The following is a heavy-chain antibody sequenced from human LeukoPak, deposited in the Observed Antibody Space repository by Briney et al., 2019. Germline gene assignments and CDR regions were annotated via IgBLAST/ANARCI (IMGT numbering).Heavy chain of an antibody. V-gene: IGHV4-39*01. D-gene: IGHD3-10*01. Sequence: KPSETLSLTCTVSGGSISSSSYYWGWIRQPPGKGLEWIGSIYYSGSTYYNPSLKSRVTISVDTSKNQFSLKLSSVTAADTAVYYCARMPSITRGYFDYWGQGTPVTVSS. CDR2: IYYSGST. CDR3: ARMPSITRGYFDY. CDR1: GGSISSSSYY. J-gene: IGHJ4*02.